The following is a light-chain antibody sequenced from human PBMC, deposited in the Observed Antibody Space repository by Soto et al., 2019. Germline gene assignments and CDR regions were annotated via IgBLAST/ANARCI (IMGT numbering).Light chain of an antibody. V-gene: IGKV1-6*01. CDR1: RDVGSD. CDR2: AAS. CDR3: LQDYGDSWT. Sequence: QMTQSPSSLSASVGEKIIITCRASRDVGSDVSWYQQEPGQAPKLLIYAASNLYTGVPSRFSGSRSGTEFTLTISSLQPEDFASYYCLQDYGDSWTFGQGTKV. J-gene: IGKJ1*01.